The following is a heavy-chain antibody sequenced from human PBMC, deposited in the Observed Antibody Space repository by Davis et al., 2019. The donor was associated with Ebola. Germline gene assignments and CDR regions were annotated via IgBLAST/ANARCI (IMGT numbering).Heavy chain of an antibody. CDR3: AGRIAAAAFDY. V-gene: IGHV4-31*03. CDR2: IYYSGST. D-gene: IGHD6-13*01. J-gene: IGHJ4*02. Sequence: MPSETLSLTCTVSGGSISSGGYYWSWIRQHPGKGLEWIGYIYYSGSTYYNPSLKSRVTISVDTSKNQFSLKLSSVTAADTAVYYCAGRIAAAAFDYWGQGTLVTVSS. CDR1: GGSISSGGYY.